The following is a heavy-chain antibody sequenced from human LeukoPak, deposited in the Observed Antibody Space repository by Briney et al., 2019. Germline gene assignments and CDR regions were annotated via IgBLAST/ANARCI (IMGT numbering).Heavy chain of an antibody. CDR1: GFIFGSYG. CDR3: AKDSSGSYSHFDY. J-gene: IGHJ4*02. CDR2: VWYDGTNK. D-gene: IGHD3-22*01. Sequence: GGSLRLSCAASGFIFGSYGMHWVRQAPGKGLEWVAFVWYDGTNKYYADSVKGRFTISRDNSKNTLYLQINSLRPEDTAVYYCAKDSSGSYSHFDYWGQGTLVTVSS. V-gene: IGHV3-30*02.